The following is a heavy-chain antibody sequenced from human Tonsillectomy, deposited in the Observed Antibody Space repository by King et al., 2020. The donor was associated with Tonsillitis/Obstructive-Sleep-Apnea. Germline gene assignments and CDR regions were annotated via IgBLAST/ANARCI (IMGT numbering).Heavy chain of an antibody. CDR2: ISYDGNNK. V-gene: IGHV3-30*03. Sequence: VQLVESGGGVVQPGRSLRLSCAASGISFSSYGMYWVRQAPGKGLEWVAVISYDGNNKYYADSVKGRFNISRDNSKNTLYLQMNSLRAEDTAVYYCASGGDYWGQGTLVTVSS. D-gene: IGHD3-10*01. CDR1: GISFSSYG. J-gene: IGHJ4*02. CDR3: ASGGDY.